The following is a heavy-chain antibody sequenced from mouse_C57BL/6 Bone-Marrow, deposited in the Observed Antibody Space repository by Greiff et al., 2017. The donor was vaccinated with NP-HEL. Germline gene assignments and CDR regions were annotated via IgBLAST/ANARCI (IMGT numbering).Heavy chain of an antibody. CDR3: AKGDFTTVVLDY. V-gene: IGHV1-26*01. CDR1: GYTFTDYY. D-gene: IGHD1-1*01. Sequence: EVQLQQSGPELVKPGASVKISCKASGYTFTDYYMNWVKQSHGKSLEWIGDINPNNGGTSYNQKFKGKATLTVDKSSSTAYMELRSLTSEDSAVYYCAKGDFTTVVLDYWGQGTTLTVSS. CDR2: INPNNGGT. J-gene: IGHJ2*01.